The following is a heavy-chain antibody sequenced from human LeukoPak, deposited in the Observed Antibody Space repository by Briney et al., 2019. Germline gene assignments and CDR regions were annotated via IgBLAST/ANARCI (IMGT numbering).Heavy chain of an antibody. CDR3: ARIRRGWIDY. V-gene: IGHV2-70*11. J-gene: IGHJ4*02. D-gene: IGHD3-10*01. Sequence: SGPTLVNPTQTLTLTCTFSGFSLSTSGMCVSWIRQPPGKALEWLARIDWDDDKYYSTSLKTRLIISKDTSKNQVVLTMTNMDPVDTATYYCARIRRGWIDYWGQGTLVTVSS. CDR1: GFSLSTSGMC. CDR2: IDWDDDK.